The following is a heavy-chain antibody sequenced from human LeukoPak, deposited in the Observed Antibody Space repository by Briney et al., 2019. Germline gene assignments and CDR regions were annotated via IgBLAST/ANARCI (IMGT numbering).Heavy chain of an antibody. Sequence: ASVKVSCKASGYTFTSYGISWVRQAPGQGLEWMGWISAYNGNTNYAQKLQGRVTMTTDTSTSTAYMELRSLRSDDTAVYYCAKDQYYDSKGWFDAWGQGTLVTVSS. D-gene: IGHD3-22*01. CDR3: AKDQYYDSKGWFDA. CDR2: ISAYNGNT. V-gene: IGHV1-18*01. J-gene: IGHJ5*02. CDR1: GYTFTSYG.